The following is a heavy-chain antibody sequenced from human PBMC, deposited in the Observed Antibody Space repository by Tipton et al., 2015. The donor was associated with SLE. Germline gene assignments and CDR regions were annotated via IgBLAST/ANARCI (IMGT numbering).Heavy chain of an antibody. V-gene: IGHV3-30*04. J-gene: IGHJ6*02. CDR1: GFTFSTYA. CDR3: ARVLGYYCCGMDV. Sequence: SLRLSCAASGFTFSTYAMHWVRQAPGKGLEWVAVISYDGSNKYYADSVKGRFTISRDNSKNTLYLHMNSLRAEDTAVYYRARVLGYYCCGMDVWGQGTTVTVSS. D-gene: IGHD7-27*01. CDR2: ISYDGSNK.